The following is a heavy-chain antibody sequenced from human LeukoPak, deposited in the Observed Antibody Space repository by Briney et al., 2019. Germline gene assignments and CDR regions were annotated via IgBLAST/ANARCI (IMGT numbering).Heavy chain of an antibody. Sequence: SETLSLTCTVSGGSISNYYWAWIRQPPGKGLEWIGYIYYSGSTNYDPSLNSRVTISVDTSKNQFSLKLSSVTAADTAVYYCARDRSEFDYWGQGTLVTVSS. J-gene: IGHJ4*02. CDR2: IYYSGST. CDR3: ARDRSEFDY. CDR1: GGSISNYY. V-gene: IGHV4-59*01.